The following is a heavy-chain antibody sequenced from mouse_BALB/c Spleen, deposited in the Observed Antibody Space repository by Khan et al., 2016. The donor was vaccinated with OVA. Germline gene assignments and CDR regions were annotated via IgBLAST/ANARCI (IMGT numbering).Heavy chain of an antibody. CDR1: GYSITSGYG. CDR3: ARTARIKY. CDR2: ISYSGST. V-gene: IGHV3-2*02. Sequence: VQLKESGPGLVKPSQSLSLTCTVTGYSITSGYGWNWIRQFPGNKLEWMGYISYSGSTNYNPSLKSRIPITRDQSKNQFFLQLTSVTTEDTATYYCARTARIKYWVQGTTLTVSS. D-gene: IGHD1-2*01. J-gene: IGHJ2*01.